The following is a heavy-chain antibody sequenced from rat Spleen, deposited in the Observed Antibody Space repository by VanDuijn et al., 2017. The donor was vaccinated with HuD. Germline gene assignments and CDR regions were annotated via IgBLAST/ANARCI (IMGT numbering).Heavy chain of an antibody. D-gene: IGHD1-11*01. J-gene: IGHJ4*01. V-gene: IGHV5S13*01. CDR1: GFTFSNYD. Sequence: EVQLVESGGGLVQPGRSLKLSCAASGFTFSNYDMAWVRQAPTKGLEWIASISTGGGNTYYRYPVKGRFTISRDKAKNTQYLQMDSLRSEDTATYYCARHRGGYSLYVMDAWGQGASVTVSS. CDR3: ARHRGGYSLYVMDA. CDR2: ISTGGGNT.